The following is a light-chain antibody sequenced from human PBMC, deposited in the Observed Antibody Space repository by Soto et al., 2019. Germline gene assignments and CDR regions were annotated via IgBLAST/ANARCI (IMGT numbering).Light chain of an antibody. CDR2: SXX. CDR1: TANIGGNP. Sequence: QSVLTQPPSASGTPGQRVTISCSGGTANIGGNPVTCYKRLPGTAPSPLMYSXXXRXXGLSDRFSGSKSGTSASLAISGLQSQDEADYYCAAWDDSLIFYVFGTGTQGHRP. V-gene: IGLV1-44*01. CDR3: AAWDDSLIFYV. J-gene: IGLJ1*01.